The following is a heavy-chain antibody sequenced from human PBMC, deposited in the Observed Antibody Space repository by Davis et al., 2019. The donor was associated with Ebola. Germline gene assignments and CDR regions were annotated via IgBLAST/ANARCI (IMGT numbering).Heavy chain of an antibody. V-gene: IGHV3-30*02. CDR1: GFTFSSYG. Sequence: GESLKISCAASGFTFSSYGMHWVRQAPGKGLEWVAFIRYDGSNKYYADSVKGRFTISRDNSKNTLYLQMNSLRAEDTAVYYCARETAARPRYNWFDPWGQGTLVTVSS. CDR3: ARETAARPRYNWFDP. D-gene: IGHD6-6*01. J-gene: IGHJ5*02. CDR2: IRYDGSNK.